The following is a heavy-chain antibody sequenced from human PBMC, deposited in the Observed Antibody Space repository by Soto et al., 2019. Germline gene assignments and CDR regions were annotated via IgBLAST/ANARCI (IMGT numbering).Heavy chain of an antibody. CDR1: GGSIISYY. D-gene: IGHD4-4*01. CDR3: ARDFNYLGSYYYGMDV. CDR2: IYYSGST. V-gene: IGHV4-59*01. J-gene: IGHJ6*02. Sequence: PSETLSLTCTVSGGSIISYYWSWIRQPPGKGLEWIGYIYYSGSTNYNPSLKSRVTISVDTSKNQFSLKLSSVTAADTAVYYCARDFNYLGSYYYGMDVWGQGTTVTVSS.